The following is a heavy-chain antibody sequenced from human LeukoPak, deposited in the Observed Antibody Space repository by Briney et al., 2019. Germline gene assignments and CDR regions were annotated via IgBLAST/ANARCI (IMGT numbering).Heavy chain of an antibody. CDR2: INPNSGDT. D-gene: IGHD6-19*01. V-gene: IGHV1-2*02. J-gene: IGHJ4*02. CDR1: GYTFTGYY. CDR3: ARGVAGPDY. Sequence: ASVKASCKASGYTFTGYYMYWVRQAPGQGLEWMGWINPNSGDTNYAQRFQGRVTMTRDTSISTAYMELSRLRSDDTAVYYCARGVAGPDYWGQGTLVTVSS.